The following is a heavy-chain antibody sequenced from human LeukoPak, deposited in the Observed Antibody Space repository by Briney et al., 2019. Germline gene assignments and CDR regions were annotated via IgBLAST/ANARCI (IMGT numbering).Heavy chain of an antibody. J-gene: IGHJ3*02. Sequence: SETLSLTCTVSGGSIGSYYWSWIRQPPGKGLEWIGYIYYSGSTNYNPSLKSRVTISVDTSKNQFSLKLSSVTAADTAVYYCARFDPTVYYDILTGYSSDAFDIWGQGTMVTVSS. V-gene: IGHV4-59*01. CDR2: IYYSGST. D-gene: IGHD3-9*01. CDR1: GGSIGSYY. CDR3: ARFDPTVYYDILTGYSSDAFDI.